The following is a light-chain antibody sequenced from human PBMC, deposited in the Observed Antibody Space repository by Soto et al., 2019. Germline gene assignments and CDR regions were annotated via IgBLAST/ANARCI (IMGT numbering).Light chain of an antibody. J-gene: IGLJ1*01. CDR1: TSDVGSYHL. CDR3: CSYAGSSTFV. V-gene: IGLV2-23*01. Sequence: QSVLTQPPSVSGSPGQSITISCTGTTSDVGSYHLVSWYQHHPGKAPKLMIYEGSKRPSGVSNRFSGSKSGNTASLTISGLQAEDEADYYCCSYAGSSTFVFGTGTKVTVL. CDR2: EGS.